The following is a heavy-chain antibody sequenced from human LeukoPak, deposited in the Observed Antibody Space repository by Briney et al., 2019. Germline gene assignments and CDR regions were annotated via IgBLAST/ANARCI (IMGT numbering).Heavy chain of an antibody. CDR1: GFTFSTYW. CDR2: INKDGSEK. J-gene: IGHJ4*02. D-gene: IGHD3-22*01. Sequence: GGSLRLSCAASGFTFSTYWMTWVRQAPGKGLEWVANINKDGSEKYYVDSVKGRSTISGDNAKNSLYLQMNSLRADDTAVYYCARETRYYYDSSAYYSGDFDYWGQGTLVTAAS. CDR3: ARETRYYYDSSAYYSGDFDY. V-gene: IGHV3-7*01.